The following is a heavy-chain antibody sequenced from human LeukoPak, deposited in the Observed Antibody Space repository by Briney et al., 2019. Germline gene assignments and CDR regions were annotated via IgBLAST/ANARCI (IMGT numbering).Heavy chain of an antibody. V-gene: IGHV6-1*01. CDR2: TYYKSKWYN. CDR1: GDSVSSNSAA. D-gene: IGHD6-6*01. J-gene: IGHJ4*02. Sequence: SQTLSLTCAISGDSVSSNSAAWNWIRQSPSRGLDWLGRTYYKSKWYNDYAVSVKSRITINPDTSKNQFSLQLNSVTPEDTAVYYCARATLKYSSSPLDYWGQGTLVTVSS. CDR3: ARATLKYSSSPLDY.